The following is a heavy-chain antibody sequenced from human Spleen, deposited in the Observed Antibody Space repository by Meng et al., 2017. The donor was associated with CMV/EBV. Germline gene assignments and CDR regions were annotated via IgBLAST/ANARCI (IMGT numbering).Heavy chain of an antibody. CDR2: ISGTLRTI. J-gene: IGHJ6*02. CDR3: AREGDYYYGMDV. CDR1: GFTFSDYY. Sequence: GESLKISCAASGFTFSDYYMSWIRQAPGKGLEWVSYISGTLRTIYYADSMKGRCTISRDNAKNSVYLQMNSLRVEDTAIYYCAREGDYYYGMDVWGQGTRVTVSS. V-gene: IGHV3-11*01.